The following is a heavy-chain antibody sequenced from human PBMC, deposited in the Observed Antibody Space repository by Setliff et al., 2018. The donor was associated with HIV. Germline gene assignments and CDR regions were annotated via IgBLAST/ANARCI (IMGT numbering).Heavy chain of an antibody. V-gene: IGHV3-7*01. CDR3: VKGVKWLAP. J-gene: IGHJ5*02. CDR2: IKQGGNEK. CDR1: GFTFSTYW. Sequence: PGGSLRLSCAASGFTFSTYWMTWVRQAPGKGLEWVANIKQGGNEKYYVDSVKGRFTVSRDDARESLYLRMNSLRAEDTAVYYCVKGVKWLAPWGQGTLVTVSS. D-gene: IGHD3-10*01.